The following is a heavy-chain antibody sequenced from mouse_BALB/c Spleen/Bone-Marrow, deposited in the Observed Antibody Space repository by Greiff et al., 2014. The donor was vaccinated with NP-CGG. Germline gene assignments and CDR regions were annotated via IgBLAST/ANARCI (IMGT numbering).Heavy chain of an antibody. J-gene: IGHJ4*01. V-gene: IGHV5-12-1*01. CDR1: GFAFSSYD. D-gene: IGHD1-1*01. CDR3: ARPLYYYGSSPFYAMDY. CDR2: ISSGGGST. Sequence: DVKLVESGGGLVKPGGSLKLSCAASGFAFSSYDMSWVRQTPEKRLEWVAYISSGGGSTYYPDTVKGRFTISRDNAKNTLYLQMSSLKSEDTAMYYCARPLYYYGSSPFYAMDYRGQGTSVTVSS.